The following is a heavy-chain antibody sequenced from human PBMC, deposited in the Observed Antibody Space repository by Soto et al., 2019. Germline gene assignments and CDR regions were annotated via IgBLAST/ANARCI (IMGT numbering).Heavy chain of an antibody. J-gene: IGHJ4*02. Sequence: QLVQSGAEVKKPGASVRVSCKTSGPTFIAYYIHWVQQARGQGLEWMGWIDPKSGGTTYEQKFLGRVTMTRDTSINTAYMDLNRLTSDDTAVYYCARVSVDVPEWGQGTLITVSS. D-gene: IGHD5-12*01. CDR3: ARVSVDVPE. CDR2: IDPKSGGT. V-gene: IGHV1-2*02. CDR1: GPTFIAYY.